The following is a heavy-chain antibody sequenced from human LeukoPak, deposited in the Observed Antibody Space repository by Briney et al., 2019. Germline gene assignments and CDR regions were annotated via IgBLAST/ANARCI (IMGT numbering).Heavy chain of an antibody. V-gene: IGHV1-2*06. CDR2: INPNSGGT. Sequence: ASVKVSCKASGYTFTGYYMHWVRQAPGQGLEWMGRINPNSGGTNYAQKFQGRVTMTRDTSTSTVYMELSSLRSEDTAVYYCARGLNAWDYWGQGTLVTVSS. J-gene: IGHJ4*02. CDR3: ARGLNAWDY. D-gene: IGHD1-1*01. CDR1: GYTFTGYY.